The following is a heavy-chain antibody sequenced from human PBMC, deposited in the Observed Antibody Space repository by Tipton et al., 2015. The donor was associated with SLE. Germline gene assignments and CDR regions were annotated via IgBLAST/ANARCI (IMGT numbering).Heavy chain of an antibody. CDR1: GDSVSSDKW. J-gene: IGHJ6*02. CDR2: IHRRGST. D-gene: IGHD2-15*01. V-gene: IGHV4-4*02. CDR3: ARSRWWSYFYYGMDV. Sequence: TLSLTCDVSGDSVSSDKWWSWVRQSPGKGLEWIGEIHRRGSTNYNPSVKSRVTISLDTSKNQFSLRLSSVTAADTAVYYCARSRWWSYFYYGMDVWGQGTTVTVSS.